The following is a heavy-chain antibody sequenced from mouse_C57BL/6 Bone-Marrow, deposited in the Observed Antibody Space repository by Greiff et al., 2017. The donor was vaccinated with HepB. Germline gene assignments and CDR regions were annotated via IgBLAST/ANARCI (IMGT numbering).Heavy chain of an antibody. V-gene: IGHV1-53*01. CDR3: ASSTAQATYFDC. CDR1: GYTFTSYW. J-gene: IGHJ2*01. D-gene: IGHD3-2*02. Sequence: QVQLQQPGTELVKPGASVKLSCKASGYTFTSYWMHWVKQRPGQGLEWIGNINPSNGGTNYNEKFQSKATLTVDKSSSTAYMQLSSLTSEDSAVYYCASSTAQATYFDCWGQGTTLTVSS. CDR2: INPSNGGT.